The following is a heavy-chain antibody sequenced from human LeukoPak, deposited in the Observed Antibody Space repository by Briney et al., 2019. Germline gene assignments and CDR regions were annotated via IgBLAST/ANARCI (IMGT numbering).Heavy chain of an antibody. J-gene: IGHJ5*02. CDR2: INPNSGGT. D-gene: IGHD3-16*01. CDR1: GYTFTSYG. Sequence: GASVKVSCKASGYTFTSYGISWVRQAPGQGLEWMGWINPNSGGTNYAQKFQGRVTMTRDTSINTAYMELSRLRSDDTAVYYCAREILRRGWFDTWGQGTLITVSS. CDR3: AREILRRGWFDT. V-gene: IGHV1-2*02.